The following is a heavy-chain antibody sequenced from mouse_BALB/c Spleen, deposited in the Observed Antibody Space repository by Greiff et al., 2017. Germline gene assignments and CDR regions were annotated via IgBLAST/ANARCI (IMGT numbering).Heavy chain of an antibody. Sequence: VQLQQSGPELVKPGASVKISCKASGYSFTGYFMNWVMQSHGKSLEWIGRINPYNGDTFYTQKFKGKSTLTVDKSSSTAHMELRSLASDDSAVYYCARSLGAMDYWGQGTSVTVAA. J-gene: IGHJ4*01. CDR2: INPYNGDT. D-gene: IGHD4-1*01. V-gene: IGHV1-20*02. CDR3: ARSLGAMDY. CDR1: GYSFTGYF.